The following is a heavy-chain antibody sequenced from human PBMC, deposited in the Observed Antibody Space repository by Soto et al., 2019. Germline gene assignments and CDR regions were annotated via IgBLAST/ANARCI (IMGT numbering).Heavy chain of an antibody. Sequence: PGGSLRLSCAVSGFTFSDYYMSWIRQAPGKGLEWVSYISSRSAYTNYAGSVKGRFTISSDNAKNSLYLQMNSLRAEDTAVYYCASRGSGYFFDYWGQGTLVTVSS. CDR2: ISSRSAYT. D-gene: IGHD3-3*01. CDR1: GFTFSDYY. CDR3: ASRGSGYFFDY. J-gene: IGHJ4*02. V-gene: IGHV3-11*06.